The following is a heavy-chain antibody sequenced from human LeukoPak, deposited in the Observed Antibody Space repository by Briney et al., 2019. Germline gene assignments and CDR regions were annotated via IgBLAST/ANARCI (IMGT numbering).Heavy chain of an antibody. CDR3: TRGDLYYDYWSGYYRPYYFDY. D-gene: IGHD3-3*01. CDR2: IRSKAYGGAT. CDR1: GFTFGDYA. Sequence: GGSLRLSCTASGFTFGDYAMSWVRQAPGKGLEWVGFIRSKAYGGATEYAVSVKGRFTISRDDSKSIAYLQMNSLKTEDTAVYYCTRGDLYYDYWSGYYRPYYFDYWGQGTRVTVSS. V-gene: IGHV3-49*04. J-gene: IGHJ4*02.